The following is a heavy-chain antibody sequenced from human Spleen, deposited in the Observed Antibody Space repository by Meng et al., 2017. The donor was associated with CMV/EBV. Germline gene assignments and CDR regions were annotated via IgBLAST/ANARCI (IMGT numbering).Heavy chain of an antibody. CDR2: IKSKTDGGTT. V-gene: IGHV3-15*01. J-gene: IGHJ6*02. CDR3: ARALKLRSSHYGMDV. D-gene: IGHD4-17*01. CDR1: GFTFSNAW. Sequence: GGSLRLSCAASGFTFSNAWMSWVRQAPGKGLEWVGRIKSKTDGGTTDYAAPVKGRFTISRDNAKNSLYLQMNSLRAEDTAVYYCARALKLRSSHYGMDVWGQGTTVTVSS.